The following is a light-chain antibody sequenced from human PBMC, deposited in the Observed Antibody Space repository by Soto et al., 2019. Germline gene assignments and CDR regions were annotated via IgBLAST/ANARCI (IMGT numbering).Light chain of an antibody. J-gene: IGKJ4*01. CDR3: QQANTFPLT. CDR2: GAS. Sequence: DIQMTQSPSSVPASIGDRVNITCRASQGISIWLAWYQQKPGKAPKLLIDGASTLQSGVPSRFGGSGSGTDFTLTISSLQPEDFATYYCQQANTFPLTFGGGTKVEIK. CDR1: QGISIW. V-gene: IGKV1-12*01.